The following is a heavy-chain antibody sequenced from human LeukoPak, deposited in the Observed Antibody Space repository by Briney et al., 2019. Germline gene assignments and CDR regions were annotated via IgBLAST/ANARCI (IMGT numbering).Heavy chain of an antibody. CDR3: ARDRSLRLFGY. D-gene: IGHD3-10*01. CDR1: GFTFSSYS. V-gene: IGHV3-21*01. J-gene: IGHJ4*02. CDR2: ISSSSSYI. Sequence: GGTLRLSCAASGFTFSSYSMNWVRQAPGKGLEWVSSISSSSSYIYYADSVKGRFTISRDNAKNSLYLQMNSLRAEDTAVYYCARDRSLRLFGYWGQGTLVTVSS.